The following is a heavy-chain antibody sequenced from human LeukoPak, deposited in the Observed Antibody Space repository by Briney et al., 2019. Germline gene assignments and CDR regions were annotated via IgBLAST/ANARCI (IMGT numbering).Heavy chain of an antibody. V-gene: IGHV4-59*08. CDR3: ARIYSSGWTPYNWFGP. CDR2: IYYSGST. J-gene: IGHJ5*02. Sequence: SETLSLTCTVSGGSISSYYWSWIRQPPGKGLEWIGYIYYSGSTNYNPSLKSRVTISVDTSKNQFSLKLSSVTAADTAVYYCARIYSSGWTPYNWFGPWGQGTLVTVSS. D-gene: IGHD6-19*01. CDR1: GGSISSYY.